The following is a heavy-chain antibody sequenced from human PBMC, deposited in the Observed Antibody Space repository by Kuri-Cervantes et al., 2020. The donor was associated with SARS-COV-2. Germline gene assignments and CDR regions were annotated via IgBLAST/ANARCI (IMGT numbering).Heavy chain of an antibody. D-gene: IGHD4-17*01. CDR1: GGSISSGSYY. CDR2: FYTSGST. CDR3: ARDISKGGGLRHNN. V-gene: IGHV4-61*02. J-gene: IGHJ4*02. Sequence: SETLSLTCTVSGGSISSGSYYWSWIRQPAGKGLEWIGRFYTSGSTFYNPSLKSRVTISIDTSKNQFSLKPTSVTAADTAVYYCARDISKGGGLRHNNWGQGTLVTVSS.